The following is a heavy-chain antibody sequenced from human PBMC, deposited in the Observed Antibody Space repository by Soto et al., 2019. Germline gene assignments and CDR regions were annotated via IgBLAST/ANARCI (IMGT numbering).Heavy chain of an antibody. J-gene: IGHJ6*02. CDR1: GYTFTSYA. CDR3: ARDTRIQSYYYYYGMDV. D-gene: IGHD5-18*01. CDR2: INAGNGNT. Sequence: GASVKVSCKASGYTFTSYAMHWVRQAPGQRLEWMGWINAGNGNTKYSQKFQGRVTITRDTSASTAYMELSSLRSEDTAVYYCARDTRIQSYYYYYGMDVWGQGTTVTVS. V-gene: IGHV1-3*01.